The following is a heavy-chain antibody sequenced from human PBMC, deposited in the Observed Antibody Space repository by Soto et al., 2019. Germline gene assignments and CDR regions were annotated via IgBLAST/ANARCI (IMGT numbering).Heavy chain of an antibody. CDR1: GFNFSSYA. V-gene: IGHV3-23*01. CDR2: ISDSGGIT. CDR3: AKPPLLAAAGYPYFDY. J-gene: IGHJ4*02. Sequence: ARSLRLSCPASGFNFSSYAKSGVRHPPGKGLEWVSAISDSGGITYYADSVKGRFTISRDNSKNTLYLQMKSLRAEDTAVYYCAKPPLLAAAGYPYFDYWGQGT. D-gene: IGHD6-13*01.